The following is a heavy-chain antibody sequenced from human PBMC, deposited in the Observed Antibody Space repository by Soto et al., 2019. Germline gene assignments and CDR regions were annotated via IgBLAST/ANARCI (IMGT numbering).Heavy chain of an antibody. J-gene: IGHJ4*02. CDR3: ARGQSGSYSFDF. CDR1: GFTFSSYW. CDR2: MNSDGGTT. V-gene: IGHV3-74*01. Sequence: EVQLVESGGGFVQPGGSLRLSCAASGFTFSSYWIHWVRQAPGKGLVWFSRMNSDGGTTNYADSLKGRCTISRDNAKNTLVLQMNSLRAEDTAVYYCARGQSGSYSFDFWGQGTLVTVSS. D-gene: IGHD3-10*01.